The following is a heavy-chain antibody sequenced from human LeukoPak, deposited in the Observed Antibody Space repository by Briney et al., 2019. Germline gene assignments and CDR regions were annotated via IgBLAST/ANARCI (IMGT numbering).Heavy chain of an antibody. D-gene: IGHD2-2*01. CDR3: ARSHLGPAAMFGMDV. CDR1: GGSFSGYY. V-gene: IGHV4-34*01. Sequence: SETLSLTCAVYGGSFSGYYWSWIRQPPGKGLEWIGEINHSRNTNYNPSLKSRVTTSVDTSKNQSSLKLSSVTAADTAMYYCARSHLGPAAMFGMDVWGQGTTVTVSS. CDR2: INHSRNT. J-gene: IGHJ6*02.